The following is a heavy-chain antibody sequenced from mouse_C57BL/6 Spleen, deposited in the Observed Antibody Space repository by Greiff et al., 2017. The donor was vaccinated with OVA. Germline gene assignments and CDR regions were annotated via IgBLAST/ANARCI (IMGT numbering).Heavy chain of an antibody. CDR1: GFTFTDYY. J-gene: IGHJ1*03. Sequence: EVHLVESGGGLVQPGGSLSLSCAASGFTFTDYYMSWVRQPPGKALEWLGFIRNKANGYTTEYSASVKGRFTISRDNSQSILYLQMNALRAEDSATYYCARFSSHWYFDVWGTGTTVTVSS. CDR3: ARFSSHWYFDV. CDR2: IRNKANGYTT. V-gene: IGHV7-3*01. D-gene: IGHD1-1*01.